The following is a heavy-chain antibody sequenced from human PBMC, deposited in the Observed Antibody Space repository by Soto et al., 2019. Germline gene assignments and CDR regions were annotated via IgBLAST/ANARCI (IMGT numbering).Heavy chain of an antibody. CDR3: ASARITMIVDS. J-gene: IGHJ4*02. V-gene: IGHV3-30-3*01. Sequence: VGSLRLSCAVSGFTFSSYAMHWVRQAPGKGLEWVAVISYDGSNKYYADSVKGRFTISRDNSKNTLYLQMNSLRAEDTAVYYCASARITMIVDSWGQGTLVTAPQ. D-gene: IGHD3-22*01. CDR1: GFTFSSYA. CDR2: ISYDGSNK.